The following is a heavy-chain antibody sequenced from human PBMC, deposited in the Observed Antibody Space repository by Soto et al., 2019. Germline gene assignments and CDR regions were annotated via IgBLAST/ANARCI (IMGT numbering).Heavy chain of an antibody. D-gene: IGHD2-2*01. V-gene: IGHV5-10-1*01. CDR3: ARQDIVVVPAAPYGMDV. J-gene: IGHJ6*02. Sequence: GESLKISCNGSGYSFTSYWISWVRQMPGKGLEWMGRIDPSDSYTNYSPSFQGHVTISADKSISTAYLQWSSLKASDTAMYYCARQDIVVVPAAPYGMDVWGQGTTVTVSS. CDR2: IDPSDSYT. CDR1: GYSFTSYW.